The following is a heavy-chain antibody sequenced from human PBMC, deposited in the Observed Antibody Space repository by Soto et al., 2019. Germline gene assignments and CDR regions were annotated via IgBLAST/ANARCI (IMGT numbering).Heavy chain of an antibody. CDR1: GVTFSSYA. J-gene: IGHJ6*02. Sequence: GGSLRLSCAASGVTFSSYAMSWVRQAPGKGLEWVSAISGSGGSTYYADSVKGRFTISRDNSKNTLYLQMNSLRAEDTAVYYCAKEVDYGDYLRIYYYYGMDVWGQGTTVTVSS. CDR3: AKEVDYGDYLRIYYYYGMDV. CDR2: ISGSGGST. V-gene: IGHV3-23*01. D-gene: IGHD4-17*01.